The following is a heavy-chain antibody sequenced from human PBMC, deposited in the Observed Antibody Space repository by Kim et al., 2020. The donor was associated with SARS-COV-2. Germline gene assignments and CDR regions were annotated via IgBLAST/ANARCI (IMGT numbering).Heavy chain of an antibody. J-gene: IGHJ4*02. CDR3: VFGAAGTCVDY. D-gene: IGHD6-13*01. CDR2: T. V-gene: IGHV4-39*07. Sequence: TYYNPSLKSRVTISVDTSKNQFSLKLSSVTAADTAVYYCVFGAAGTCVDYWGQGTLVTVSS.